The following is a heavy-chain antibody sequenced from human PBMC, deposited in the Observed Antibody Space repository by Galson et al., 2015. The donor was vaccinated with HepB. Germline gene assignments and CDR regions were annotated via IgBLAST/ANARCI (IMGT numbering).Heavy chain of an antibody. V-gene: IGHV6-1*01. J-gene: IGHJ5*02. D-gene: IGHD2-2*02. CDR1: GDSVSSNSAA. CDR2: TYYRSKWYN. Sequence: CAISGDSVSSNSAAWNWIRQSPSRGLEWLGRTYYRSKWYNDYAVSVKSRITINPDTSKNQFSLQLNSVTPEDTAVYYCARGRRYCSSTSRYTGNWFDPWGQGTLVTVSS. CDR3: ARGRRYCSSTSRYTGNWFDP.